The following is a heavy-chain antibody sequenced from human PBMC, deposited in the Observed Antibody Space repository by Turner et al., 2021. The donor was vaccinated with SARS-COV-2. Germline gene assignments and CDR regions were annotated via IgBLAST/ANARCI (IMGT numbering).Heavy chain of an antibody. CDR3: ARGYSSGWYQRGAFDI. CDR2: IYSGGST. V-gene: IGHV3-53*01. D-gene: IGHD6-19*01. CDR1: GFTVSSNY. Sequence: EVQLVESGGGLIQPGGSLRLYCSASGFTVSSNYMGWVRQAPGKGLEWVSVIYSGGSTYYADSVKGRFTISRDNSKNTLYLQMNSLRAEDTAVYYCARGYSSGWYQRGAFDIWGQGTMVTVSS. J-gene: IGHJ3*02.